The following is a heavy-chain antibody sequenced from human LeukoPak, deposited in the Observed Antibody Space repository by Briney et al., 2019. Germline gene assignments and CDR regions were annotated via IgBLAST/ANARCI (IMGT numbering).Heavy chain of an antibody. CDR1: GGSISSSSYY. Sequence: SETLSLTCTVSGGSISSSSYYWGWIRQPPGKGLEWIGSIYYSGSTYYNPSLESRVTISVDTSKNQFSLKLSSVTAADTAVYYCASVVVTANRKGSLVWFDPWGQGTLVTVSS. J-gene: IGHJ5*02. CDR3: ASVVVTANRKGSLVWFDP. D-gene: IGHD2-21*02. CDR2: IYYSGST. V-gene: IGHV4-39*07.